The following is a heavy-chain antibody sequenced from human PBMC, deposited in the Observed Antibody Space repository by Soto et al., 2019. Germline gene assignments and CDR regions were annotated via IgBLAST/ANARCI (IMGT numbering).Heavy chain of an antibody. D-gene: IGHD6-13*01. CDR3: ARSTYSSSSDY. CDR2: INPNSGGT. CDR1: VYTFTGYY. V-gene: IGHV1-2*02. J-gene: IGHJ4*02. Sequence: ASVKVSGKASVYTFTGYYMHCVRQAPGQGLEWMGWINPNSGGTNYAQKFQGRVTMTRDTSISTAYMELSRLRSDDTAVYYCARSTYSSSSDYWGQGTLVTVSS.